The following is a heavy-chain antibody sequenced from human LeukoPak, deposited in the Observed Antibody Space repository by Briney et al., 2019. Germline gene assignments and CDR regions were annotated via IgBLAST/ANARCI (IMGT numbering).Heavy chain of an antibody. Sequence: SETLSLTCAVYGGSFSGYYWSWIRQPPGKGLEWIGEINHSGSTNYNPSLKSRVTISVDTSKNQFSLKLSSVTAADTAVYYCASTSRQYYDFWSGYYRNDAFDIWGQGTMVTVSS. CDR2: INHSGST. J-gene: IGHJ3*02. V-gene: IGHV4-34*01. CDR1: GGSFSGYY. D-gene: IGHD3-3*01. CDR3: ASTSRQYYDFWSGYYRNDAFDI.